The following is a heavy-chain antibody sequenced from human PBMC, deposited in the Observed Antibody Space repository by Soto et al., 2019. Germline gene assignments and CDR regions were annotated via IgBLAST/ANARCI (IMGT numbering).Heavy chain of an antibody. D-gene: IGHD4-17*01. V-gene: IGHV3-23*01. CDR3: ARGPSYSDSYFDH. CDR1: GFTFSSYA. J-gene: IGHJ4*02. CDR2: ISGSGVST. Sequence: GGSLRLSCAASGFTFSSYAMSWVRQAPGKGLEWVSAISGSGVSTYYADSVKGRFTISRDNSKNTVYLQMNSLRLEDTAVYYCARGPSYSDSYFDHWGQGTLVTVSS.